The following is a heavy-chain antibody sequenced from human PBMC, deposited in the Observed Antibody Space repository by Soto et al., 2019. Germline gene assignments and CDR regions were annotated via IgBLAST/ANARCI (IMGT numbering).Heavy chain of an antibody. CDR1: GYTFTNYG. J-gene: IGHJ5*02. V-gene: IGHV1-18*01. CDR2: INTYNGNT. CDR3: ARGVGSGTYYNQYNWFDP. Sequence: GASVKVSCKASGYTFTNYGIGWVRQAPGQGLEWMGWINTYNGNTNHAQKLQSRVTMTTDTSTSTANIEQRSLRSDDTAVYYCARGVGSGTYYNQYNWFDPWGQGTLVTVSS. D-gene: IGHD3-10*01.